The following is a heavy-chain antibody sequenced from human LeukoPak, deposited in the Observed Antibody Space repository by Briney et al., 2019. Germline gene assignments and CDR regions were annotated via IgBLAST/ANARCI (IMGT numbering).Heavy chain of an antibody. CDR1: GFTFDDYA. CDR3: AKDIAAMGKYYYGMDV. CDR2: ISWNSGSI. J-gene: IGHJ6*02. D-gene: IGHD5-18*01. Sequence: PGRSLRLSCAASGFTFDDYAMHWVRQAPGKGLEWVSGISWNSGSIGYADSVKGRFTISRDNAKNSLYLQMNSLRAEDTALYYCAKDIAAMGKYYYGMDVWGQGTTVTVSS. V-gene: IGHV3-9*01.